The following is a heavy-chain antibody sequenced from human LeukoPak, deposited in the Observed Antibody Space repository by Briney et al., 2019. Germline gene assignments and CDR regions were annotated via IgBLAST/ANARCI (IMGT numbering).Heavy chain of an antibody. V-gene: IGHV4-59*01. CDR2: IYYSGST. J-gene: IGHJ5*02. CDR1: GGSISSYY. CDR3: ARDKGWVRSGHEGWFDP. D-gene: IGHD2-15*01. Sequence: SETLSLTCTVSGGSISSYYWSWIRQPPGKGLEWIGYIYYSGSTNYNPCLKSRVTISVDTSKNQFSLKLSSVTAADTAVYYCARDKGWVRSGHEGWFDPWGQGTLVTVSS.